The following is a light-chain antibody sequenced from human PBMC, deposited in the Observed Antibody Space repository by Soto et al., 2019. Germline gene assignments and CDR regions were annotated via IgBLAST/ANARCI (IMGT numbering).Light chain of an antibody. Sequence: EILMTQSPDTLSVSPGESATLSCRASQRVYSNLAWYQQRPGQAPRLLIYGASTRATGVPARCSGRGSGTEFTLTISSLQSEDFAVYYCQQYTNWPPNTFGQGTRLEIK. CDR2: GAS. V-gene: IGKV3-15*01. CDR1: QRVYSN. J-gene: IGKJ5*01. CDR3: QQYTNWPPNT.